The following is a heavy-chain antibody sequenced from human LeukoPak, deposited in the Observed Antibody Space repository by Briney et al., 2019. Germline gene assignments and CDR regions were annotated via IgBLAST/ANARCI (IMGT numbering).Heavy chain of an antibody. CDR2: IYYSGST. Sequence: PSETLSLTCTVSGGSISSSSYYWGWIRQPPGKGLVWIGSIYYSGSTYYNPSLKSRVTISVDTSKNQFSLKLSSVTAGDTAVYYCARGGYFIGDAFDIWGQGTMVTVSS. V-gene: IGHV4-39*07. J-gene: IGHJ3*02. CDR3: ARGGYFIGDAFDI. CDR1: GGSISSSSYY. D-gene: IGHD3-22*01.